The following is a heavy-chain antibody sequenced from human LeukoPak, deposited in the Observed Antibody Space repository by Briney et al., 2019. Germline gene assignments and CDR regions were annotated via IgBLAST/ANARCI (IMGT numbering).Heavy chain of an antibody. V-gene: IGHV4-38-2*01. CDR1: TYSISSDCY. J-gene: IGHJ4*02. CDR3: ARGLQSLGYFDY. Sequence: SETLSLTCGVSTYSISSDCYWGWIRQPPGKGLEWTGSIYHSGSTYYNPSLKSRVTISVDTSKNQFSLKLSSVTAADTAVYYCARGLQSLGYFDYWGQGTLVSVSS. D-gene: IGHD4-11*01. CDR2: IYHSGST.